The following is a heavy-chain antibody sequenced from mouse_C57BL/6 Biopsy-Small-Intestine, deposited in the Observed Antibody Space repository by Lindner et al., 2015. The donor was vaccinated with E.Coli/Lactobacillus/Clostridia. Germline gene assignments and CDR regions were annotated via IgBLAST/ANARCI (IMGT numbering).Heavy chain of an antibody. Sequence: VQLQESGPVLVKPGASVKMSCKASGYTFTDYYMNWVKQSHGKSLEWIGIVNPYNGGTSYNQKFKGKATLTVDKSSSAAYMELNSQTSEDSAVYYCARGAMDYWGQGTSVTVSS. CDR3: ARGAMDY. J-gene: IGHJ4*01. V-gene: IGHV1-19*01. CDR1: GYTFTDYY. CDR2: VNPYNGGT.